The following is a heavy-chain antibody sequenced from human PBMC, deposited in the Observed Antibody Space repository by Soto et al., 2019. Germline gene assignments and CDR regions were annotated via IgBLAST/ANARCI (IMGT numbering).Heavy chain of an antibody. V-gene: IGHV3-33*01. D-gene: IGHD3-22*01. Sequence: QVQLVESGGGVVQPGRSLRLSCAASGFTFSSYGMHWVRQAPGKGLEWVAVIWYDGSNKYYADSVKGRFTISRDNSKNTLYLQMNSLRAEDTAVYYCARDGYYYDSSGYQGYFDDWGQGTLVTVSS. CDR1: GFTFSSYG. CDR2: IWYDGSNK. CDR3: ARDGYYYDSSGYQGYFDD. J-gene: IGHJ4*02.